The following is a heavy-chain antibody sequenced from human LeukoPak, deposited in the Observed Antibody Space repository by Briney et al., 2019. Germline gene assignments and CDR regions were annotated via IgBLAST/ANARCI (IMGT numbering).Heavy chain of an antibody. D-gene: IGHD3-10*01. Sequence: GESLKISCKGSGYSFTSYWIGWVRQMPGKGLEWVGIIYPGDSDTRYSPSFQGQVTISADKSISTAYLQWSSLKASDTAMYYCARLITMVRGVPNWFDPWGQGTLVTVSS. V-gene: IGHV5-51*01. CDR1: GYSFTSYW. J-gene: IGHJ5*02. CDR2: IYPGDSDT. CDR3: ARLITMVRGVPNWFDP.